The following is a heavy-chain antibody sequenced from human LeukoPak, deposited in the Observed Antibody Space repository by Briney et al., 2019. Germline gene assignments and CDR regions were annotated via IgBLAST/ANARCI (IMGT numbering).Heavy chain of an antibody. J-gene: IGHJ4*02. Sequence: GRSLRLSCAASGFTFSSYGMHWVRQAPGKGLEWVAVISYDGSNKYYADSVKGRFTISRDNSKNTLYLQMNSLRAEDTAVYYCANAPLGTIFGVVRGRVPDYWGQGTLVTVSS. CDR3: ANAPLGTIFGVVRGRVPDY. D-gene: IGHD3-3*01. V-gene: IGHV3-30*18. CDR1: GFTFSSYG. CDR2: ISYDGSNK.